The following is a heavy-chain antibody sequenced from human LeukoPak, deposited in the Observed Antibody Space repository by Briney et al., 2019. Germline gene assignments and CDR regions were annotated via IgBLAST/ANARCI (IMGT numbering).Heavy chain of an antibody. CDR2: IYDSGST. D-gene: IGHD3-10*01. J-gene: IGHJ4*02. CDR3: ARDRYGSGSYLDY. V-gene: IGHV4-59*01. Sequence: PSETLSLTCTVSGGSISSYYWSWIRQPPGKGLELSGYIYDSGSTNYNPSLKSRVTISVDTSKNQFSLKLSSVTAADTAVYYCARDRYGSGSYLDYWGQGTLVAVSS. CDR1: GGSISSYY.